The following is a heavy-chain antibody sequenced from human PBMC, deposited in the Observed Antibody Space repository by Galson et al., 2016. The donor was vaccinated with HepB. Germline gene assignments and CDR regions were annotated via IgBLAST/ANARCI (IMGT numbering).Heavy chain of an antibody. V-gene: IGHV4-39*01. CDR1: GGSTSSSSYY. J-gene: IGHJ4*02. D-gene: IGHD6-19*01. Sequence: LSLTCTVSGGSTSSSSYYWGWIRQPPGKGLEWIGSIYYSGSTYYNPSLKSRVTISVDTSKNQFSLKLSSVTAADTAVYYCARHKGIAVSGYAIDYWGQGTLVTVSS. CDR2: IYYSGST. CDR3: ARHKGIAVSGYAIDY.